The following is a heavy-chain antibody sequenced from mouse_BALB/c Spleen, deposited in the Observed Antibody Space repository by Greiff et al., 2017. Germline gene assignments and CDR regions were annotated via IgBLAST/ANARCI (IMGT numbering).Heavy chain of an antibody. Sequence: VQLQQSGAELVKPGASVKLSCTASGFNIKDTYMHWVKQRPEQGLEWIGRIDPANGNTKYDPKFQGKATITADTSSNTAYLQLSSLTSEDTAVYYCARGYYGNPTVYYAMDYWGQGTSVTVSS. D-gene: IGHD2-1*01. CDR2: IDPANGNT. CDR3: ARGYYGNPTVYYAMDY. CDR1: GFNIKDTY. V-gene: IGHV14-3*02. J-gene: IGHJ4*01.